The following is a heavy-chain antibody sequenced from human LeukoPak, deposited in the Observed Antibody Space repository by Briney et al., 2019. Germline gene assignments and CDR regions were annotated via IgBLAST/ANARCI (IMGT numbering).Heavy chain of an antibody. V-gene: IGHV4-59*01. Sequence: SETLSLTCTVSGGSISSYYWSWIRQPPGKGLEWIGYIYYSGSTNYNPSLKSRVTISVDTSKNQFSLKLSSVTAADTAVYYCARVRYYYYGMDVWGQGTTVTVSS. J-gene: IGHJ6*02. CDR3: ARVRYYYYGMDV. CDR2: IYYSGST. CDR1: GGSISSYY.